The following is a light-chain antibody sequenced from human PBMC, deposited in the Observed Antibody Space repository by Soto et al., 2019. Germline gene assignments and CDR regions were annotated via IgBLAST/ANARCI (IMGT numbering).Light chain of an antibody. CDR1: SRDIGGYDF. CDR3: SSYGGSNNLL. Sequence: QSALTQPPSASGSPGQSVTISCTGTSRDIGGYDFVSWYQQHPGKAPKLLIYDVIKRPSGVPDRFSGSKSGNTASLTVSGLQTDDEADYYCSSYGGSNNLLFGGGTKVTRP. J-gene: IGLJ2*01. V-gene: IGLV2-8*01. CDR2: DVI.